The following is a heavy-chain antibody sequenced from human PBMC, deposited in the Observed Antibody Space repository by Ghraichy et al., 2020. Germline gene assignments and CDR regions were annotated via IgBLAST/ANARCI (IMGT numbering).Heavy chain of an antibody. V-gene: IGHV3-23*01. J-gene: IGHJ4*02. D-gene: IGHD3-9*01. CDR2: ISGSGTNT. CDR1: GFTFSGYA. CDR3: ATNYDILTGYYLFDY. Sequence: GGSLRLSCAASGFTFSGYAMSWVRQAPGKGLEWVSAISGSGTNTYYADSVKGRFTISRDNSKNMLYLQMNSLRAEETAVYYCATNYDILTGYYLFDYWGQGTLVTVSS.